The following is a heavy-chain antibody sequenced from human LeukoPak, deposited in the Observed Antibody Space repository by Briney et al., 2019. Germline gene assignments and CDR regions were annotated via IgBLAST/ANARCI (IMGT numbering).Heavy chain of an antibody. CDR1: PYTFTNYG. CDR2: ISAYNGNT. Sequence: ASVKVSCKASPYTFTNYGISRVRQAPGQGLEWRGWISAYNGNTKYAQKFQGRVTMTTDTSTNTAYMELRSLRSDDTAMYYCARTSKCSSGNCYVWFDPWGQGTLVTVSS. J-gene: IGHJ5*02. CDR3: ARTSKCSSGNCYVWFDP. V-gene: IGHV1-18*01. D-gene: IGHD2-15*01.